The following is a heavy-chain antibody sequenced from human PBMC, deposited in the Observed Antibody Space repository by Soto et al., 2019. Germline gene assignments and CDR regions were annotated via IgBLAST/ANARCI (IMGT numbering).Heavy chain of an antibody. CDR1: GYSFTSYW. D-gene: IGHD6-13*01. V-gene: IGHV5-51*01. J-gene: IGHJ3*02. CDR2: IYPGDSDT. Sequence: GESLKISCKGSGYSFTSYWIGWVRQMPGKGLEWMGIIYPGDSDTRYSPSFQGQVTISADKSISTAYLRWSSLKASGTAMYYCARPAKRTSRYSSSLDAFDIWGQGTMVTVSS. CDR3: ARPAKRTSRYSSSLDAFDI.